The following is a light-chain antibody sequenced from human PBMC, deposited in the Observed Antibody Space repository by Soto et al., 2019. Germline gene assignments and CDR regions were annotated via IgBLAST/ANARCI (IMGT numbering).Light chain of an antibody. J-gene: IGLJ2*01. CDR1: SSDVGGYNY. Sequence: QSALTQPASVSGSPGQSITISCTGTSSDVGGYNYVSWYQQHPGKAPKLMIYEVNNRPSGVSNRFSGSKSGNTASLTISGLQAEDEADYYCSSYPSSSTLVVFGGGTKLTVL. CDR3: SSYPSSSTLVV. V-gene: IGLV2-14*01. CDR2: EVN.